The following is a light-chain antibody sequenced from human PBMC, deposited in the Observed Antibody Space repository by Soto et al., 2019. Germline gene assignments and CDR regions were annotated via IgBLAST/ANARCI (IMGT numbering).Light chain of an antibody. CDR3: QSYDSSLSGYVV. V-gene: IGLV1-40*01. CDR2: GNS. J-gene: IGLJ2*01. CDR1: SSNIGAGYD. Sequence: QSVLTQPPSVSGAPGQRVTISCTGSSSNIGAGYDVHWYQQLPGTAPKLLIYGNSNRPSGVPDRFSGSKSGTSASLAITGLQAEDEAEYYCQSYDSSLSGYVVFCGGTKLTVL.